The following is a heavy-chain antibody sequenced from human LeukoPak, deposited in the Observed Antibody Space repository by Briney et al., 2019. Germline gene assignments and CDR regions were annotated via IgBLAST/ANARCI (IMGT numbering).Heavy chain of an antibody. CDR2: ISYDGSNK. CDR1: GFTFSSYA. J-gene: IGHJ6*02. V-gene: IGHV3-30-3*01. D-gene: IGHD2-2*02. Sequence: GGSLRLSCAASGFTFSSYAMHWVRQAPGKGLEWVAVISYDGSNKYYADSVKGRFTISRDNSKNTLYLQMNSLRAEDTVVYYCARVGRYCSSTSCYTGYYYGMDVWGQGTTVTVSS. CDR3: ARVGRYCSSTSCYTGYYYGMDV.